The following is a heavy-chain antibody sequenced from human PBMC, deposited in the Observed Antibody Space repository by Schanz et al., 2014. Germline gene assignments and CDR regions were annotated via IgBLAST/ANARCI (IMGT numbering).Heavy chain of an antibody. D-gene: IGHD3-9*01. J-gene: IGHJ4*02. CDR1: GFTFTGYV. CDR2: LSASGGHT. V-gene: IGHV3-23*04. Sequence: EVRLVESGGGLVKPGGSLRLSCAASGFTFTGYVMTWVRQAPGKGLEWVSGLSASGGHTYYADSVKGRFIISRDNSKNTLYLQVNSLRAEDTAVYYCAKHVRSLTGNSYWGQGTLVTVSS. CDR3: AKHVRSLTGNSY.